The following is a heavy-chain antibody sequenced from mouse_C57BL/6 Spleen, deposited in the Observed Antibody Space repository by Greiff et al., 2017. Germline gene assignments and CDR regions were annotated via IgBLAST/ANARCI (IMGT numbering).Heavy chain of an antibody. CDR3: ARSELGRWYFDV. V-gene: IGHV3-6*01. Sequence: ESGPGLVKPSQSLSLTCSVTGYSITSGYCWNWIRQFPGNKLEWMGYISYDGSNNYNPSLKNRISITRDTSKNQFFLKLNSVTTEDTATYYCARSELGRWYFDVWGTGTTVTVSS. J-gene: IGHJ1*03. CDR2: ISYDGSN. CDR1: GYSITSGYC. D-gene: IGHD4-1*01.